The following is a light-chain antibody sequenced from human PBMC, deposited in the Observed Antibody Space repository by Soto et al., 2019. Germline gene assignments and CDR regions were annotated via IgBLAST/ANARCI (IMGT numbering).Light chain of an antibody. Sequence: EIELTQSPDTLSLSPGERATLSCRASQSVSRSYFSWYQQKPGQAPRLLMYGASRRATGIPDRFSGSGSGTDSTLTISRLEPEDFAVYYCQQYGSSPTFGGGTKVEIK. CDR2: GAS. V-gene: IGKV3-20*01. J-gene: IGKJ4*02. CDR3: QQYGSSPT. CDR1: QSVSRSY.